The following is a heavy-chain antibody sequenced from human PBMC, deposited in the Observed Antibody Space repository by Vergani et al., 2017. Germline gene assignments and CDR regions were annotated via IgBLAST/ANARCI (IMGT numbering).Heavy chain of an antibody. CDR2: ISDSGGFT. D-gene: IGHD2/OR15-2a*01. CDR1: GFTYSHYA. Sequence: EVQLLESGGGLVQPGGSLRLSCAASGFTYSHYAMSWVRQAPGKGLEWVSVISDSGGFTDYADSVKGRFTISRDNSKNTVFLQMHSLRAEDTAIYYCVKEKIDLGSYFFDSWGHGILVTVSS. V-gene: IGHV3-23*01. J-gene: IGHJ4*01. CDR3: VKEKIDLGSYFFDS.